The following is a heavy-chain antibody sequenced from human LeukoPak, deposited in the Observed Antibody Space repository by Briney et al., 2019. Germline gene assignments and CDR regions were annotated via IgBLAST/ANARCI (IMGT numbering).Heavy chain of an antibody. J-gene: IGHJ5*01. D-gene: IGHD3-10*01. V-gene: IGHV4-61*10. CDR1: GGSISSGSYY. CDR3: ARGPRFGELLWHWFDP. Sequence: SETLSLTCTVSGGSISSGSYYWSWIRQPAGKGLEWIGYTYYSGSTNYNPSLKSRATISVDMSTNQLSLKLSSVTAADTAVYYCARGPRFGELLWHWFDPWGQGTLVTVSS. CDR2: TYYSGST.